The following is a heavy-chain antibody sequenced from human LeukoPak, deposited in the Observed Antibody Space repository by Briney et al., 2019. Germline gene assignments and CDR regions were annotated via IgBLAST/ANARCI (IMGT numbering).Heavy chain of an antibody. D-gene: IGHD3-10*01. CDR2: ISGSGGST. V-gene: IGHV3-23*01. Sequence: GGSLRLSCAASGFTFSSYAVSWVRQAPGKGLDWVSAISGSGGSTYYADSVKGRFTISRDNSKNTLYLQMNSLRADDTAVYYYAKGRDYFGLFDSWGQGTLVTVSS. CDR1: GFTFSSYA. CDR3: AKGRDYFGLFDS. J-gene: IGHJ4*02.